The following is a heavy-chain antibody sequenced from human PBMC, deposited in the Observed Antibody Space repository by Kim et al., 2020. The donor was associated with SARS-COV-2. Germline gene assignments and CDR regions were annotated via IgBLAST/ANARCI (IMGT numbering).Heavy chain of an antibody. Sequence: PVKGRFTSSRDDSINTLYLQMNSLKAEDTAVYYCAPYYYDNTGLKMAYYQHWGQGTLVTVSS. J-gene: IGHJ1*01. D-gene: IGHD3-22*01. CDR3: APYYYDNTGLKMAYYQH. V-gene: IGHV3-15*01.